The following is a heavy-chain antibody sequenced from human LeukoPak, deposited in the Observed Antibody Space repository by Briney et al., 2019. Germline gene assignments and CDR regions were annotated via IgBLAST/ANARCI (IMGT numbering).Heavy chain of an antibody. Sequence: GGSLRLSCAASGFTFRTYAMSWVRQAPGKGLEWVSAISGSGGSTHYADSVKGRFTISRDNSKNTVYLQMNSLRAEDTAVYYCAKRGYGSGGYSYYFDYWGQGTLVTVSS. D-gene: IGHD5-12*01. CDR3: AKRGYGSGGYSYYFDY. V-gene: IGHV3-23*01. J-gene: IGHJ4*02. CDR1: GFTFRTYA. CDR2: ISGSGGST.